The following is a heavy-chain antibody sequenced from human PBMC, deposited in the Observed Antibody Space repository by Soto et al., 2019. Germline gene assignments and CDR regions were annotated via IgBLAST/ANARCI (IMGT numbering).Heavy chain of an antibody. V-gene: IGHV4-30-4*01. CDR2: IYYSGST. Sequence: SETLSLTCTVAGGSISSGDYYWSWIRQPPGKGLEWIGYIYYSGSTYYNPSLKSRVTISVDTSKNQFSLKLSSVTAADTAVYYCAREAYRPYNWFAPWAQGTLVTVSS. CDR3: AREAYRPYNWFAP. D-gene: IGHD3-16*02. CDR1: GGSISSGDYY. J-gene: IGHJ5*02.